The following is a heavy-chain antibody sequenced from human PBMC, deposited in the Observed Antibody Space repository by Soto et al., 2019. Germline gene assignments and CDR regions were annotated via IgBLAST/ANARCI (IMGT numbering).Heavy chain of an antibody. CDR3: AAPTY. CDR2: VWYDGTNK. CDR1: AFTLSSYG. Sequence: GGSLRLSCSASAFTLSSYGMHWVRQAPGKGLEWVAVVWYDGTNKNYADSVKGRFTISRDNSKNTLYLQLNSLRAEDTGVYYCAAPTYWGQGTLVT. V-gene: IGHV3-33*01. J-gene: IGHJ4*01.